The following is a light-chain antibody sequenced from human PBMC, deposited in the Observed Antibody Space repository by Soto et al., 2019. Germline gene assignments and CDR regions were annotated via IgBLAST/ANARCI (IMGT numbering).Light chain of an antibody. CDR2: EVS. CDR3: NSYTHSNNIL. J-gene: IGLJ1*01. V-gene: IGLV2-14*01. CDR1: SSDVGAYNS. Sequence: QSPLTHPASVSWSPGHSITISCTGTSSDVGAYNSVSWFQQHPTKAPKLIIYEVSHRPSGVSLRFSGSKSGNTASLTISGLQAEEEADYYCNSYTHSNNILFGSGTKVTVL.